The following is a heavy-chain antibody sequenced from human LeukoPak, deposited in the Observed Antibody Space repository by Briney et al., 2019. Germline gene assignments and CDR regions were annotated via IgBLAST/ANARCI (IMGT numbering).Heavy chain of an antibody. CDR2: ISSNGGST. Sequence: PGGSLRLSCAASGFTFSSYAMHWVRQAPGKGLEYVSAISSNGGSTYYANSVKGRFTISRDNSKNTLYLQMGSPRAEDMAVYYCARGGSSGWPPFDYWGQGTLVTVSS. D-gene: IGHD6-19*01. CDR3: ARGGSSGWPPFDY. J-gene: IGHJ4*02. CDR1: GFTFSSYA. V-gene: IGHV3-64*01.